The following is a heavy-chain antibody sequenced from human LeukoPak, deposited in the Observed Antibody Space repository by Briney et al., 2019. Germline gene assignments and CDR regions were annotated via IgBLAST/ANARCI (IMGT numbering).Heavy chain of an antibody. CDR2: INTNTGNP. CDR1: GYTLTELS. Sequence: ASVKVSCKVSGYTLTELSMHWVRQAPGQGLEWMGWINTNTGNPTYAQGFTGRFVFSLDTSVSTAYLQISSLKAEDTAVYYCARGSGYGRFDYWGQGTLVTVSS. V-gene: IGHV7-4-1*02. D-gene: IGHD5-12*01. CDR3: ARGSGYGRFDY. J-gene: IGHJ4*02.